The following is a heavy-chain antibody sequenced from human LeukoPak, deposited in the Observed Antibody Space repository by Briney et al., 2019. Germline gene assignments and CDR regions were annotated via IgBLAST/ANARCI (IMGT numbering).Heavy chain of an antibody. J-gene: IGHJ4*02. CDR1: GYTFTSYG. V-gene: IGHV1-18*01. CDR3: ARVIEAVTMVRGGPFDY. CDR2: ISAYNGNT. Sequence: GASVKVSCKASGYTFTSYGISWVRQAPGQGLEWMGWISAYNGNTNYAQKLQGRVTMTTDTSTSTAYMELRSLRSDDTAVYYCARVIEAVTMVRGGPFDYWGQGTLVTVSS. D-gene: IGHD3-10*01.